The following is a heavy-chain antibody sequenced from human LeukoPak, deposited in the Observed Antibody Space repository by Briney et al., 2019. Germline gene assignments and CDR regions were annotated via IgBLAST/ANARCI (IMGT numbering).Heavy chain of an antibody. J-gene: IGHJ4*02. Sequence: GGSLRLSCAASGFTFCSYAMHWVRQAPGKGLEWVAVISYDGSNKYYADSVKGRFTISRDNSKNTLYLQMSSLRAEDTAVYYCARVFDSSSWAIDYWGQGTLVTVSS. CDR1: GFTFCSYA. D-gene: IGHD6-13*01. CDR3: ARVFDSSSWAIDY. CDR2: ISYDGSNK. V-gene: IGHV3-30*04.